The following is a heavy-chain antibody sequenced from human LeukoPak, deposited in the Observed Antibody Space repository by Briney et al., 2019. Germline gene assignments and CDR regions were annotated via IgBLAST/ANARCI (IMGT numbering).Heavy chain of an antibody. J-gene: IGHJ5*02. V-gene: IGHV4-59*01. CDR1: GGSISSYY. CDR2: TYYSGST. CDR3: ARVHSSWYVNWFDP. D-gene: IGHD6-13*01. Sequence: SETLSLTCTVSGGSISSYYWSWIRQPPGKGLEWVGNTYYSGSTNYNPSLKSRVTISVDTSKNQFSLKLSSVTAADTAVYYCARVHSSWYVNWFDPWGQGTLVTVSS.